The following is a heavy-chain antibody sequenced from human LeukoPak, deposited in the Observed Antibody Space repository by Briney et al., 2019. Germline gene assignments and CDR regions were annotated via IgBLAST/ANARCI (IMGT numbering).Heavy chain of an antibody. CDR2: IIPIFGTA. CDR3: ARLHDYGEEFDY. V-gene: IGHV1-69*05. D-gene: IGHD4-17*01. CDR1: GGTFSSYA. Sequence: GASVKVSCKASGGTFSSYATSWVRQAPGQGLEWMGGIIPIFGTAHYAQKFQGRVTITTDESTSTAYMELSSLRSEDTAVYYCARLHDYGEEFDYWGQGTLVTVSS. J-gene: IGHJ4*02.